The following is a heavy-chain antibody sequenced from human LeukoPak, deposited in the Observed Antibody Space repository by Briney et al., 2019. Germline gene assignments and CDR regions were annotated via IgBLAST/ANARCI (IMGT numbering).Heavy chain of an antibody. Sequence: GGSLRLSCAASGFTFSSYAMSWVRQAPGKGLDWVSAISGSGGSTYYADSVKGRFTISRDNSKNTLYLQMNSLRAEDTAVYYCAKERRDYDILTGYLLAYYFDYWGQGTLVTVSS. CDR1: GFTFSSYA. V-gene: IGHV3-23*01. CDR3: AKERRDYDILTGYLLAYYFDY. CDR2: ISGSGGST. D-gene: IGHD3-9*01. J-gene: IGHJ4*02.